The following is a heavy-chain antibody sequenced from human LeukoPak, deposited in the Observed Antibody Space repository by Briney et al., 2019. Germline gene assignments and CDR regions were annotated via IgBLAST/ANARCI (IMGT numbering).Heavy chain of an antibody. Sequence: GGSLRLSCAASGFTFSSYAMSWVRQAPGKGLEWVSGISGSGGRTYYADSVKGRFTISRDNSKNTLYQQMNSLRGEDTAVYYCAKDRRPYYDILTGYSTDPWGQGTLVTVSS. J-gene: IGHJ5*02. CDR3: AKDRRPYYDILTGYSTDP. CDR1: GFTFSSYA. CDR2: ISGSGGRT. V-gene: IGHV3-23*01. D-gene: IGHD3-9*01.